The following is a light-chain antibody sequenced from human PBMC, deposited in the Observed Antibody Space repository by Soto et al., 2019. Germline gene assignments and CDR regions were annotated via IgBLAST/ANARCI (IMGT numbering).Light chain of an antibody. CDR2: EAS. CDR3: RQRRNWPPT. CDR1: QSVNNF. J-gene: IGKJ1*01. Sequence: EIVLTQSPATLSLSPGERATLSCRASQSVNNFLAWYQQRPGQAPRLLMYEASNRATGGPARFSGSGSGTDFTLTIISREPEDVAIDYYRQRRNWPPTFGQGTKVDIK. V-gene: IGKV3-11*01.